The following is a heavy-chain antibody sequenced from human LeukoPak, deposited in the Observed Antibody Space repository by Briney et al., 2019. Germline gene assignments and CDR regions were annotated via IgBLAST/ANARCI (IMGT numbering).Heavy chain of an antibody. CDR2: VFYSGST. J-gene: IGHJ4*02. D-gene: IGHD5-24*01. V-gene: IGHV4-59*01. CDR1: GGSISSYY. CDR3: ARIGDGYNYYYFDS. Sequence: PSETLSLTCTVSGGSISSYYWSWIRQPPGKGMEWIGYVFYSGSTKYNPSLKSRVTISVDTSKNQFSLKLSFVTAADTAVYYCARIGDGYNYYYFDSWGQGTLVTVSS.